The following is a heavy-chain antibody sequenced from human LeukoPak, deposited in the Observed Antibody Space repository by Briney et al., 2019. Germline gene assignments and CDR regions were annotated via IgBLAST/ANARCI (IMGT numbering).Heavy chain of an antibody. CDR2: INPNSGGT. D-gene: IGHD6-19*01. V-gene: IGHV1-2*04. Sequence: ASVKVSCKASGYTFTVYYMHWVRQAPGQGLEWMGWINPNSGGTNYAQKFQGWVTMTRDTSISTAYMELSRLRSDDTAVYYCARVPSSGQPNDAFDIWGQGTMVTVSS. CDR3: ARVPSSGQPNDAFDI. CDR1: GYTFTVYY. J-gene: IGHJ3*02.